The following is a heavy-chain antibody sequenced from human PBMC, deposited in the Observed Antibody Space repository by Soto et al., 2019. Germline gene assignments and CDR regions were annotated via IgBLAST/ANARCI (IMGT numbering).Heavy chain of an antibody. J-gene: IGHJ3*02. V-gene: IGHV3-23*01. CDR2: ITGSGGTT. Sequence: GGSLRLSCAASGFTFSTYAMSWVRQAPGKGLEWVSTITGSGGTTYYADSVKGRFTISRDNSKNTLYLQMNSLRAEDTAVYYCAKDLFTYYNFWSGYKIAPAAFDIWGQGTMVTVS. CDR1: GFTFSTYA. CDR3: AKDLFTYYNFWSGYKIAPAAFDI. D-gene: IGHD3-3*01.